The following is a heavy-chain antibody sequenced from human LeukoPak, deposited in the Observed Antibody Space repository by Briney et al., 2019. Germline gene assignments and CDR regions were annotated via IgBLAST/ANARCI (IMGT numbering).Heavy chain of an antibody. CDR3: ARVSGSYYFSYYYYMDV. J-gene: IGHJ6*03. Sequence: SVKVSCKASGGTFSSYAISWVRQAPGQGLEWMGGIIPIFGTANYAQKFQGRVTITTDESTSTAYMELSSLRSEDTAVYYCARVSGSYYFSYYYYMDVWGKGTTVTVPS. D-gene: IGHD1-26*01. CDR2: IIPIFGTA. CDR1: GGTFSSYA. V-gene: IGHV1-69*05.